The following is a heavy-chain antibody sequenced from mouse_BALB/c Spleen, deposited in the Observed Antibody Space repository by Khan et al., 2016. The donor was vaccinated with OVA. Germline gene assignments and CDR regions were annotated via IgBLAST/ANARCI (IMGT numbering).Heavy chain of an antibody. CDR3: TRGKGYYGNTDAIDF. J-gene: IGHJ4*01. CDR1: GFSFSSYT. D-gene: IGHD2-1*01. Sequence: DVHLVESGGGLVKPGGSLKLSCAASGFSFSSYTMSWVRQTLAKKLEWVATISSGGTYTYYVPSVEGRFTLSRDTAKNPISLEMTCLQSEDTAIYYCTRGKGYYGNTDAIDFWGQGTTVTVSS. CDR2: ISSGGTYT. V-gene: IGHV5-6-4*01.